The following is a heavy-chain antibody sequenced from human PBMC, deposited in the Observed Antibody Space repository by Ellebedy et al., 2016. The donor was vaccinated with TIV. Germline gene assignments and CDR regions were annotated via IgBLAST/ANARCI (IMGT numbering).Heavy chain of an antibody. Sequence: GESLKISCKGSGYSFTSYWISWVRQMPGKGLEWMGRIDPSDSYTNYSPSFQGHVTISADKSISTAYLQWGSLKASDTAMYYCARLGRGGSYYYYYYGMDVWGQGTTVTVSS. J-gene: IGHJ6*02. V-gene: IGHV5-10-1*01. CDR2: IDPSDSYT. CDR3: ARLGRGGSYYYYYYGMDV. D-gene: IGHD1-26*01. CDR1: GYSFTSYW.